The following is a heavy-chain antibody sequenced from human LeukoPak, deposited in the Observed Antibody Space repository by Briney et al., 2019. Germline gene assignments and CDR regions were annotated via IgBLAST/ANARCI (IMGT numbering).Heavy chain of an antibody. CDR3: AKASTSYSSSWYYYYGMDV. V-gene: IGHV1-69*04. CDR2: IIPILGIA. D-gene: IGHD6-13*01. CDR1: GGTFSSYA. Sequence: ASVKVSCTASGGTFSSYAISWVRQAPGQGLEWMGRIIPILGIANYAQKFQGRVTITADKSTSTAYMELSSLRSEDTAVYYCAKASTSYSSSWYYYYGMDVWGQGTTVTVSS. J-gene: IGHJ6*02.